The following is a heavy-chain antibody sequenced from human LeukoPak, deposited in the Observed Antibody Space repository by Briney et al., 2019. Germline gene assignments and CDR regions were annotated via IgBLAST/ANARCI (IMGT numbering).Heavy chain of an antibody. D-gene: IGHD2-15*01. CDR1: GGSFSGYY. J-gene: IGHJ3*02. V-gene: IGHV4-34*01. CDR3: ALIAESFAYTRLSDAFDI. Sequence: NPSETLSLTCAVYGGSFSGYYWSWIRQPPGKGLEWIGEINHSGSTNYNPSLKSRVTISVDTSKNQFSLKLSSVTAADTAVYYCALIAESFAYTRLSDAFDIWGQGTMVTVSS. CDR2: INHSGST.